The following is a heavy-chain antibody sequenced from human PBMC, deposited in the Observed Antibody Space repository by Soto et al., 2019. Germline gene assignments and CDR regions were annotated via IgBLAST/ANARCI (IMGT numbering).Heavy chain of an antibody. CDR2: LYWDDDK. D-gene: IGHD7-27*01. CDR1: GFSLSTSGVG. Sequence: QITLKESGPTLVKPTQTLTLTCTFSGFSLSTSGVGVGWIRQPPGKALEWLAFLYWDDDKRYSPSLKSRLTSTKDTAKIQVLLTMTNMDPVDTATYYCARTSVNWGSRGLVDYWGQGTLVTVAS. CDR3: ARTSVNWGSRGLVDY. V-gene: IGHV2-5*02. J-gene: IGHJ4*02.